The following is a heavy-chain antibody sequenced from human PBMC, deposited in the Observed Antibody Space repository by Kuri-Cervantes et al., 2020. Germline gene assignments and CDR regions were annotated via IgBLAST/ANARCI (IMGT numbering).Heavy chain of an antibody. CDR3: AKIWGSDRYYFDL. D-gene: IGHD3-16*01. CDR2: LSWNSGSI. Sequence: GGSLRLSCAASGFTFDDYAMHWVRQAPGKGLEWISGLSWNSGSIGYADSVKGRFTISRDNAKNSLYLQMNSLRAEDTALYYCAKIWGSDRYYFDLWGRGTLVTVSS. J-gene: IGHJ2*01. V-gene: IGHV3-9*01. CDR1: GFTFDDYA.